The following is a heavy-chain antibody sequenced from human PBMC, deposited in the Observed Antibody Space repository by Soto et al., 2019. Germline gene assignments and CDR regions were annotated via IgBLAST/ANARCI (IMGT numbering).Heavy chain of an antibody. Sequence: QVQLVQSGAEVKKPGASVNVSCKASGYTFTSYDINWVRQATGQGLEWMGWMNPNSGNTGYAQKFQGRVTMTRNTSISTAYMELSSLRSEDTAVYFCARGFLEWLLPNWFDPWGQGTLVTVSS. D-gene: IGHD3-3*01. CDR1: GYTFTSYD. V-gene: IGHV1-8*01. CDR2: MNPNSGNT. CDR3: ARGFLEWLLPNWFDP. J-gene: IGHJ5*02.